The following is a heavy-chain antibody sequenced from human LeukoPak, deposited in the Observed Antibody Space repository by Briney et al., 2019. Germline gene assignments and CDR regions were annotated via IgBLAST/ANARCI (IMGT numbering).Heavy chain of an antibody. V-gene: IGHV1-69*01. CDR2: IIPIFGTA. Sequence: ASVKVSCKASGGTFSSYAISWVRQAPGQGLEWMGGIIPIFGTANYAQKFQGRVTITADESTSTAYMELSSLRSEDTAVYYCARAVMGLGASDYWGQGTLVTVSS. CDR1: GGTFSSYA. CDR3: ARAVMGLGASDY. D-gene: IGHD1-26*01. J-gene: IGHJ4*02.